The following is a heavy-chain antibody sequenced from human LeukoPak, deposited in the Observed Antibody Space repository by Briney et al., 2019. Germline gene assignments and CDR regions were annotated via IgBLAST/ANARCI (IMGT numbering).Heavy chain of an antibody. J-gene: IGHJ4*02. CDR2: ISSDGGRS. V-gene: IGHV3-74*01. Sequence: PGGSLRLSCAASGFTFSNYWMHWVRQAPAKGPVWVSRISSDGGRSTYADSVKGRFTVSRDNAKNTLYLQMNSLRAEDTAVYYCVRDKTRNDFDYWGQGTLVTVSS. CDR1: GFTFSNYW. D-gene: IGHD1-14*01. CDR3: VRDKTRNDFDY.